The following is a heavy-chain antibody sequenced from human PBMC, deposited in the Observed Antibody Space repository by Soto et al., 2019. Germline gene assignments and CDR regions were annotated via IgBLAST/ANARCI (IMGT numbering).Heavy chain of an antibody. CDR2: IYYSGST. CDR3: ARVLQTTVTIDAFDI. D-gene: IGHD4-17*01. V-gene: IGHV4-31*03. Sequence: SETLSLTCTVSGGSISSGGYYWSWIRQHPGKGLEWIGYIYYSGSTYYNPSLKSRVTISVDTSKNQFSLKLSSVTAADTAVYYCARVLQTTVTIDAFDIWGQGTMVTVSS. CDR1: GGSISSGGYY. J-gene: IGHJ3*02.